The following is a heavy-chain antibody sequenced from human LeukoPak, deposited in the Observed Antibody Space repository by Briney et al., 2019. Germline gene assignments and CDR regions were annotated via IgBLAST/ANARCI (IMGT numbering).Heavy chain of an antibody. J-gene: IGHJ4*02. CDR2: IRSKAYSGTT. V-gene: IGHV3-49*04. D-gene: IGHD3-22*01. Sequence: GGSLRLICTASGFTFGDYAMSWVRQAPGKGLEWVGFIRSKAYSGTTEYAASVKGRFTISRDDSKSIAYLQMNSLKTEDTAVYYCTRDPLYYYDSSGYYYGTVHFFDYWGQGTLVTVSS. CDR3: TRDPLYYYDSSGYYYGTVHFFDY. CDR1: GFTFGDYA.